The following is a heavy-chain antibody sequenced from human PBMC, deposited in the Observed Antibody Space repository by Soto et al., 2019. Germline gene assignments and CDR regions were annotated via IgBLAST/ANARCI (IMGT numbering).Heavy chain of an antibody. D-gene: IGHD3-22*01. CDR1: GYTFTNSG. Sequence: ASVKVSCKASGYTFTNSGISWVRQAPGQGLERMGWIGAYNGHTKYAQKLQGRVTMTTDTSTSTAYMELRSLKSDDTAVYYCAREDYYDSSGYLPVRYYFGMDVWGQGTTVTVS. CDR2: IGAYNGHT. V-gene: IGHV1-18*01. CDR3: AREDYYDSSGYLPVRYYFGMDV. J-gene: IGHJ6*02.